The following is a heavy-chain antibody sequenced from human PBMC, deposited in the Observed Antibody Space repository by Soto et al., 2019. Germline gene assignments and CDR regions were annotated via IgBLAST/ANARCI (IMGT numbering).Heavy chain of an antibody. Sequence: EVQLVESGGGLVQPGGSLRLSCTASGFTFNTYTMNWVRQAPGKGLEWISYIGTSTTNTHYADSVWGRFTISRDDAKESVYLQMNSLRAEDRAVYYCERDYNWSFDYWGQGALVTVSS. V-gene: IGHV3-48*01. CDR3: ERDYNWSFDY. CDR1: GFTFNTYT. D-gene: IGHD1-1*01. CDR2: IGTSTTNT. J-gene: IGHJ4*02.